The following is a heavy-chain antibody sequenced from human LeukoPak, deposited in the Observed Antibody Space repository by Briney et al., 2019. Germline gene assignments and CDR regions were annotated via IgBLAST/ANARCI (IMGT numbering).Heavy chain of an antibody. D-gene: IGHD7-27*01. CDR1: GFTFTTYW. Sequence: GGSLRLSCAASGFTFTTYWMSWVRQAPGKGLEWVANIRQDGSDKYYMDSVRGRFTISRDNAHNSVYLQMDSLRVEDTAVYYCARMGGSNWGREVSWFDPWGQGTLVTVSS. J-gene: IGHJ5*02. V-gene: IGHV3-7*01. CDR2: IRQDGSDK. CDR3: ARMGGSNWGREVSWFDP.